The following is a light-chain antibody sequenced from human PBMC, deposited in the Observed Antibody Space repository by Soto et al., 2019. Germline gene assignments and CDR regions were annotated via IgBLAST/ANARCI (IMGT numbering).Light chain of an antibody. CDR1: QSVRSS. Sequence: EIVLTQSPDTLSLSPVERATLSCRASQSVRSSLAWYQQKPGQAPRLLIYDASNRATGIPARFSGSGSGTDFTLTISSLEPEDFAAYYCQQRSNWPPEVTFGPGTKVDIK. CDR3: QQRSNWPPEVT. J-gene: IGKJ3*01. V-gene: IGKV3-11*01. CDR2: DAS.